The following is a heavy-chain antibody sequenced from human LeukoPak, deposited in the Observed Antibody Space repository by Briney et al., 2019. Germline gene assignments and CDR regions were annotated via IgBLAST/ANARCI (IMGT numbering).Heavy chain of an antibody. CDR2: IHYTGTT. D-gene: IGHD3-10*02. Sequence: SETLSLTCTVSGGSISPFFWSWIRQSPGKGLEWVGFIHYTGTTEYNPAFKSRVTMSVDASKNQFSLRLTSVTTADAAVYYCARAPQERCPGSPCYPYFDYWGQGTLVTVSS. J-gene: IGHJ4*02. V-gene: IGHV4-59*01. CDR3: ARAPQERCPGSPCYPYFDY. CDR1: GGSISPFF.